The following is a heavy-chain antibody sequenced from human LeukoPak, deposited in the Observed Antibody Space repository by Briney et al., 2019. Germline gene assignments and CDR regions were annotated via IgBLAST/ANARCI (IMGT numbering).Heavy chain of an antibody. CDR2: IKQDGSEK. Sequence: GGSLRLSCAASGFTFSSYWMSWVRQAPGKGLEWVANIKQDGSEKYYVDSVKGRFTISRDNAKNSLYLQMNSLRAEDTAVYYCARDSGGDCSSTSCYTGLEGENWFDPWGQGTLVTVSS. J-gene: IGHJ5*02. V-gene: IGHV3-7*01. CDR3: ARDSGGDCSSTSCYTGLEGENWFDP. CDR1: GFTFSSYW. D-gene: IGHD2-2*02.